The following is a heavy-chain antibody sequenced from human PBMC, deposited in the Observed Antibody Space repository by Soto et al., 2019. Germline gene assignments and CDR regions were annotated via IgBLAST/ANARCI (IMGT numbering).Heavy chain of an antibody. D-gene: IGHD1-26*01. Sequence: GASVKVSCKASGGTFSSYAISWVRQAPGQGLEWMGGIIPIFGTANYAQKFQGRVTITADKSTSTAYMELSSLRSEDTAVYYCARDDGSPGWFDPWGQGTLVTVSS. CDR2: IIPIFGTA. CDR1: GGTFSSYA. V-gene: IGHV1-69*06. J-gene: IGHJ5*02. CDR3: ARDDGSPGWFDP.